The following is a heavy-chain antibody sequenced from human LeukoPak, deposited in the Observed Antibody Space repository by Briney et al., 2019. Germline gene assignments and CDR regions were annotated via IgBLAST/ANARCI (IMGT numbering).Heavy chain of an antibody. D-gene: IGHD5-18*01. CDR1: GGSISSYY. Sequence: SETLFLTCTVSGGSISSYYWSWIRQPPGKGLEWIGYIYYSGSTNYNPSLKSRVTISVDTSKNQFSLKLSSVTAADTAVYYCARVVDTAALSFDYWGQGTLVTVSS. CDR2: IYYSGST. J-gene: IGHJ4*02. V-gene: IGHV4-59*01. CDR3: ARVVDTAALSFDY.